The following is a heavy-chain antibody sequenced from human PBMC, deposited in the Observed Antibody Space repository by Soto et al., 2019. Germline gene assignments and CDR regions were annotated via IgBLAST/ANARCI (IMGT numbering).Heavy chain of an antibody. CDR2: IIPLFRTP. CDR1: GGTFSSSA. D-gene: IGHD4-4*01. J-gene: IGHJ6*02. V-gene: IGHV1-69*12. CDR3: ARDIDRLQLGGNYYYILDV. Sequence: QVQLVQSGAEMKEPGSSVKVSCKTSGGTFSSSAISWLRQAPGQGLEWMGGIIPLFRTPDYAQKFQGRVTIAADESTSTAYMELSSLRSEDTAVYYCARDIDRLQLGGNYYYILDVWGQGTKITVSS.